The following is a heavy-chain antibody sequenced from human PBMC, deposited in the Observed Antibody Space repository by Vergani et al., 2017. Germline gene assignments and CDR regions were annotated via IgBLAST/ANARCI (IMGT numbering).Heavy chain of an antibody. CDR3: AKGRVAVPGIDDY. CDR2: ISGSGGST. V-gene: IGHV3-23*01. CDR1: GFTFSSYA. D-gene: IGHD6-19*01. Sequence: EVQLLESGGGLVQAGGSLRLSCAASGFTFSSYAMSWVRQAPGKGLEWVSAISGSGGSTYYADSVKGRFTISRDNSKNTLYLQMNSLRAEDTAVYYCAKGRVAVPGIDDYWGQGTLVTVSS. J-gene: IGHJ4*02.